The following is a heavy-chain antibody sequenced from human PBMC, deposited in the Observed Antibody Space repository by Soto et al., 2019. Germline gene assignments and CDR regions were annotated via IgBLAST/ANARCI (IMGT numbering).Heavy chain of an antibody. CDR1: GGTFSSYA. V-gene: IGHV1-69*13. J-gene: IGHJ4*02. Sequence: ASVKVSCKASGGTFSSYAISWVRQAPGQGLEWMGGIIPIFGTANYAQKFQGRVTITADESTSTAYMELSSLRSEDTAVYYCARQPDPHTVVTPVVPFDYWGQGTLVTVSS. CDR3: ARQPDPHTVVTPVVPFDY. D-gene: IGHD2-21*02. CDR2: IIPIFGTA.